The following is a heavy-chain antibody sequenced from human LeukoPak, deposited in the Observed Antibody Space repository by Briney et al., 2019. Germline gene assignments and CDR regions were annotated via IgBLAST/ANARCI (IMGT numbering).Heavy chain of an antibody. CDR1: GFTLNNHS. V-gene: IGHV3-21*01. CDR2: SNSSSSYI. D-gene: IGHD3-22*01. J-gene: IGHJ4*02. CDR3: ARDHSNLNYYDSKFEY. Sequence: GGSLRLSCAASGFTLNNHSMNWLRQAPGKELDWVASSNSSSSYIYYADSVKGPFTISRDNAKNSLFLQMNSVRAEDTAVYYCARDHSNLNYYDSKFEYWGQGTLVTVSS.